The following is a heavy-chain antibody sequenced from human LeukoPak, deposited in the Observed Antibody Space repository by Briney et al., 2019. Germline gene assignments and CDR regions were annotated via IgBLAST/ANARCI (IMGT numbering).Heavy chain of an antibody. V-gene: IGHV1-46*01. CDR3: AKSRGSGSNMARGVNFDY. Sequence: ASVKVSCKASGYTFTSYYIHRVRQAPGQGLEWMGIINPSDGSTSYAQKFQGRLTMTRDMSTSTVYMELSSLRAEDTALYYCAKSRGSGSNMARGVNFDYWGQGTLVTVSS. D-gene: IGHD3-10*01. CDR1: GYTFTSYY. J-gene: IGHJ4*02. CDR2: INPSDGST.